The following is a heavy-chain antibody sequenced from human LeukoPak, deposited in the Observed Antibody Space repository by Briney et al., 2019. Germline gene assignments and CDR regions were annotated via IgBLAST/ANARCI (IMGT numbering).Heavy chain of an antibody. CDR2: INWNGGST. V-gene: IGHV3-20*04. J-gene: IGHJ4*02. D-gene: IGHD5-18*01. CDR3: ARAGYTYVSPMTDY. CDR1: GFTFDDYA. Sequence: RSGGSLRLSCAASGFTFDDYAMNWVRQVPGKGLEWVSGINWNGGSTGYADSVKGRFTISRDNAKISLYLQMNSLRAEDTALYYCARAGYTYVSPMTDYWGQGTLVTVSS.